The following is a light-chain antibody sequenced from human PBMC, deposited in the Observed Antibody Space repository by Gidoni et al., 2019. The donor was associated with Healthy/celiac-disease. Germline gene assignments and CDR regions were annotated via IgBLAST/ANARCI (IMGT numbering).Light chain of an antibody. CDR1: HIGSNS. CDR2: DDS. CDR3: QVWDSSSDHVV. V-gene: IGLV3-21*03. Sequence: SYVLTQPPSVSVAPGKTARITCGGNHIGSNSVHWYQQKPGQAPVLVVYDDSDRPSGLPERFAGSNSGNTATLTISRVEAGDEADYYCQVWDSSSDHVVFGGGTKLTVL. J-gene: IGLJ2*01.